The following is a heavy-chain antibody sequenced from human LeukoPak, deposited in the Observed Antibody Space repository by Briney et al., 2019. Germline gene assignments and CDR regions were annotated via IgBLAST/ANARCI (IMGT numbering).Heavy chain of an antibody. V-gene: IGHV1-46*01. CDR1: GYTFGTHW. CDR3: ARDYSGEWEQLTGWWFDP. CDR2: INPSGDVR. Sequence: ASVKVSCKASGYTFGTHWMHWVRQAPGQGLEWMAIINPSGDVRSYAQKFQGRVTVTRDMSTRTVYMELSDLRPEDTAVYYCARDYSGEWEQLTGWWFDPWGQGTLDIVSS. D-gene: IGHD1-26*01. J-gene: IGHJ5*02.